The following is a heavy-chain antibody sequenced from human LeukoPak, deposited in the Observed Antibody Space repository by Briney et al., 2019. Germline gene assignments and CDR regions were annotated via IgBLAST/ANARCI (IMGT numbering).Heavy chain of an antibody. CDR3: ARDYFAGGWMVDAFDI. Sequence: ASVKVSCKASGYTFTSYYMHWVRQAPGQGLEWMGIINPSGGSTSYAQKFQGRVTMTRDTSTSTVYMELSSLRSEDTAVYYCARDYFAGGWMVDAFDIWGQGTMVTVSS. V-gene: IGHV1-46*01. CDR2: INPSGGST. D-gene: IGHD6-19*01. J-gene: IGHJ3*02. CDR1: GYTFTSYY.